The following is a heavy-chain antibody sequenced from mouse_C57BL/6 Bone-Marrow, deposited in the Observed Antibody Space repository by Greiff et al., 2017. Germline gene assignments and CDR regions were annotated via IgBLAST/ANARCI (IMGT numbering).Heavy chain of an antibody. Sequence: VQLQQSGAELVRPGASVKLSCTASGFNIKDDYMHWVKQRPEQGLEWIGWIDPENGDTEYASKFQGKATITAAPSSNTAYLQLSSLTTEDTSVYYCTTVVRYWGQGTTLTVSS. CDR3: TTVVRY. D-gene: IGHD1-1*01. CDR2: IDPENGDT. V-gene: IGHV14-4*01. J-gene: IGHJ2*01. CDR1: GFNIKDDY.